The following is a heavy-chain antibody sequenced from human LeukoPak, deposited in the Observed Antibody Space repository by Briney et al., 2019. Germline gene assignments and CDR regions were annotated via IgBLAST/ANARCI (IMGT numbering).Heavy chain of an antibody. CDR2: IKSKTDGGTT. Sequence: GGSLRLSCAASGFTFSNAWMSWVRQAPGKGLEWVGRIKSKTDGGTTDYAAPVKGRFTISRDDSKNTLYLQMNSLKTEDTAVYYCTTEVLGFPPVVDYWGQGTLVTVSS. J-gene: IGHJ4*02. CDR3: TTEVLGFPPVVDY. D-gene: IGHD2-21*01. CDR1: GFTFSNAW. V-gene: IGHV3-15*01.